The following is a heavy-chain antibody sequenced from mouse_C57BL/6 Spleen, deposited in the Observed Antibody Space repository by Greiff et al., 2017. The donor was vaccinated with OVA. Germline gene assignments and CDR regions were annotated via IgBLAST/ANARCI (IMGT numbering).Heavy chain of an antibody. J-gene: IGHJ2*01. CDR1: GFTFSSYA. V-gene: IGHV5-4*01. CDR2: ISDGGSYT. Sequence: DVQLQESGGGLVKPGGSLKLSCAASGFTFSSYAMSWVRQTPEKRLEWVATISDGGSYTYYPDNVKGRFTISRDNAKNNLYLQMSHLKSEDTAMYYCARDHYWGQGTTLTVSS. CDR3: ARDHY.